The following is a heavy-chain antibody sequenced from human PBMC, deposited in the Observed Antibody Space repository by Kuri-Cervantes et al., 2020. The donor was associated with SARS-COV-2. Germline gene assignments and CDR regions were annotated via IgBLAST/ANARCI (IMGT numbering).Heavy chain of an antibody. J-gene: IGHJ5*02. CDR1: GFTFSSYW. CDR2: IKQDGSEK. D-gene: IGHD2-8*01. CDR3: AGDKALPPNDNTNYCARNWFDP. Sequence: GESLKISCAASGFTFSSYWMSWVRQAPGKGLEWVANIKQDGSEKYYVDSVKGRFTISRDNAKNSLYLQMSSLRTEDTAMYYCAGDKALPPNDNTNYCARNWFDPWGQGTLVTVSS. V-gene: IGHV3-7*01.